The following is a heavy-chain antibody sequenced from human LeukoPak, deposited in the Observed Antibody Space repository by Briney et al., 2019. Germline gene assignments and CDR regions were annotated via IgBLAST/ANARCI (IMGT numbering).Heavy chain of an antibody. D-gene: IGHD5-12*01. CDR1: GYTFTSYG. Sequence: ASVKVSCKASGYTFTSYGISWVRQAPGQGLEWMGWISAYNGNTNYAQKLQGRVTMTTDTSTSTAYMELRSLRSDDTAVYYCARVLLVAPYYYMDVWGKGTTVTVSS. CDR2: ISAYNGNT. J-gene: IGHJ6*03. CDR3: ARVLLVAPYYYMDV. V-gene: IGHV1-18*01.